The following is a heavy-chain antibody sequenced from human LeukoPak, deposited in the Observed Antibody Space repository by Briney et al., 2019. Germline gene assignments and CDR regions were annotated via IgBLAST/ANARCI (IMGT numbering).Heavy chain of an antibody. CDR3: TRDRGSMNDYDS. CDR2: TSNHGNDG. V-gene: IGHV3-30*01. D-gene: IGHD2/OR15-2a*01. Sequence: GGSLRLSCAASGFSFSSYAMHWVRQTPGKGLEWVAVTSNHGNDGFYADSVKGRFIISRDNSQNTLYLQMHSLRAEDTAVYYCTRDRGSMNDYDSWGQGTLVTVSS. CDR1: GFSFSSYA. J-gene: IGHJ4*02.